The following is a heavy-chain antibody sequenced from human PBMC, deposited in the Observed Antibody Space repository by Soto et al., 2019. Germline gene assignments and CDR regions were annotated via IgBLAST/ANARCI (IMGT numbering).Heavy chain of an antibody. CDR1: GFTFGIYA. J-gene: IGHJ4*02. Sequence: HPGGSLRLSCSASGFTFGIYAMHWVRQAPGKGLEYVSSISTNGGSTDYADSVKGRFTISRDNSKNTVYLQMSSLRVEDTAVYYCVKGEYYYDSSGYYPFDYWGQGT. CDR3: VKGEYYYDSSGYYPFDY. D-gene: IGHD3-22*01. CDR2: ISTNGGST. V-gene: IGHV3-64D*06.